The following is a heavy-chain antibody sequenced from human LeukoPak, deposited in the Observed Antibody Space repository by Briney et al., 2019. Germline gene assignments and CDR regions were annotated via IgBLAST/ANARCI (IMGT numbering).Heavy chain of an antibody. D-gene: IGHD3-3*01. CDR3: ASITIFGVAQNWFDP. V-gene: IGHV4-34*01. CDR2: INHSGST. CDR1: GGSFSGYY. Sequence: SETLSLTCAVYGGSFSGYYWSWIRPPPGKGLEWIGEINHSGSTNYNPSLKSRVTISVDTSKNQFSLKLSSVTAADTAVYYCASITIFGVAQNWFDPWGQGTLVTVSS. J-gene: IGHJ5*02.